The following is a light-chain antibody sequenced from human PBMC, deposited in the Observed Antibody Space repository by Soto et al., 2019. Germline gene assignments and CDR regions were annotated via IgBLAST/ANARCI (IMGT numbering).Light chain of an antibody. J-gene: IGLJ2*01. V-gene: IGLV2-14*03. CDR3: SSYTRTSTVV. CDR1: SSDVGGYNY. Sequence: QSALTQPASVSGSPGQSITISCTGTSSDVGGYNYVSWYQHHPGKAPKLRIYDVSNRPSGVSNRFSGSKSDNTASLTISGLQAEDEADYYCSSYTRTSTVVFGGGTKLTVL. CDR2: DVS.